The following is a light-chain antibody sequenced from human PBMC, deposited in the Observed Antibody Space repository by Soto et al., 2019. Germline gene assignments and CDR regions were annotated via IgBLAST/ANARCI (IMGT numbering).Light chain of an antibody. Sequence: QSVLTQPPSASGSPGQRVTISCSGSSSNIGSNYGYWYQQLPGTAPKLLIHSNNQRPSGVPDRFSGSKSGTSASLAISGLRSEDEADYYCAAWDDSLGGLVVFGGGTKLTVL. CDR3: AAWDDSLGGLVV. CDR2: SNN. V-gene: IGLV1-47*02. J-gene: IGLJ2*01. CDR1: SSNIGSNY.